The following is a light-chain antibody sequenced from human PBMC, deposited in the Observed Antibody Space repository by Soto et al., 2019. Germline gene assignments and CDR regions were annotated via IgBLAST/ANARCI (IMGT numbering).Light chain of an antibody. Sequence: QSALTQPRSVSGSPGPSVTISCTGTSSDVGAYNYVSWYQQHPGKAPKLIIYDVTKRPSGVPDRFAGSKSGNTASLTISGLQAEDEADSYCCAYSDNSYAGIYNVMFGGGTKVTVL. CDR3: CAYSDNSYAGIYNVM. CDR1: SSDVGAYNY. V-gene: IGLV2-11*01. J-gene: IGLJ3*02. CDR2: DVT.